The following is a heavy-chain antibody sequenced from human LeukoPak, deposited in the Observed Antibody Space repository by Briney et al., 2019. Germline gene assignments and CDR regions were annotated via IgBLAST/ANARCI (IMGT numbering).Heavy chain of an antibody. CDR3: AKELSETATSDH. V-gene: IGHV3-30*02. Sequence: GGSLRLSCAASGFTFSSYGMHWVRQAPGKGLEWVAFIRCDGSNTYYTDSVKGRFTISRDNSKNTLFLQMNSLRTEDTAVYFCAKELSETATSDHWGQGTLVIVSS. D-gene: IGHD1-1*01. CDR2: IRCDGSNT. J-gene: IGHJ4*02. CDR1: GFTFSSYG.